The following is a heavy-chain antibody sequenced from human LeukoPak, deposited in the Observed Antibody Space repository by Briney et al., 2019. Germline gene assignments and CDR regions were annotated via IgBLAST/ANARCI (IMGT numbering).Heavy chain of an antibody. D-gene: IGHD2/OR15-2a*01. CDR3: ARANPNEDVFYRP. J-gene: IGHJ5*02. CDR2: ISSSSSYI. V-gene: IGHV3-21*01. Sequence: PGGSLRLSCAASGFTFSSYSMNWVRQAPGKGLEWVSSISSSSSYIYYADSVKGRFTISRDNAKNSLYLQMNSLRAEDTAVYYCARANPNEDVFYRPWGQGTLVTVSS. CDR1: GFTFSSYS.